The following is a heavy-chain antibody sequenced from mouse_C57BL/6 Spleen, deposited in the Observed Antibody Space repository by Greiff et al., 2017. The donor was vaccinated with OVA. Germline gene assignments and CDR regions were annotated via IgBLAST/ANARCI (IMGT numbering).Heavy chain of an antibody. CDR1: GYTFTSYW. V-gene: IGHV1-69*01. D-gene: IGHD1-1*01. Sequence: QVQLQQSGAELVMPGASVKLSCKASGYTFTSYWMHWVKQRPGQGLEWIGEIDPSDSYTNYNQKFKGKSTLTVDKSSSTAYMQLSSLTSEDSAVYYCARRGTTVVAPAYWGQGTLVTVSA. J-gene: IGHJ3*01. CDR3: ARRGTTVVAPAY. CDR2: IDPSDSYT.